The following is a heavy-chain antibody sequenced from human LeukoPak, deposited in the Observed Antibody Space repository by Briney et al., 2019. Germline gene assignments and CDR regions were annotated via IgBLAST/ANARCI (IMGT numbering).Heavy chain of an antibody. J-gene: IGHJ3*02. V-gene: IGHV1-69*11. D-gene: IGHD3-10*01. CDR3: ATGGAYRDAFDI. CDR2: IIPILSQS. CDR1: GGTFGTYS. Sequence: GASVKVSCKASGGTFGTYSINWMRQAPGQGLEWMGRIIPILSQSNYAQKFQGTVSITADEFTETAYMELSSLRSDDTAVYYCATGGAYRDAFDIWGQGTMVTVSS.